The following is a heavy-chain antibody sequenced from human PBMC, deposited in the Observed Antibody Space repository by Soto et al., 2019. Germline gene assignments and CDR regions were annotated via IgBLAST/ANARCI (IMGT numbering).Heavy chain of an antibody. CDR2: ISFDGNNK. D-gene: IGHD3-10*01. V-gene: IGHV3-30*18. CDR1: GFTFNNYG. CDR3: AKDGRRSHSYNDSEIGLYGMDV. J-gene: IGHJ6*02. Sequence: QVQLVESGGGVVQPGRSLRLSCAPSGFTFNNYGMHWVRQATGKGLEWLALISFDGNNKHYADSVRGRFTISRDNSMNTLYLQMNSLRAENTAVHYCAKDGRRSHSYNDSEIGLYGMDVWGQGTPVTVSS.